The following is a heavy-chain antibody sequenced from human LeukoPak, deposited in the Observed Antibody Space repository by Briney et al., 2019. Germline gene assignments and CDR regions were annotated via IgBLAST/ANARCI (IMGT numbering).Heavy chain of an antibody. Sequence: GASVKASCKASGYTFTSYGISWGRQAPGQGLEWMVWISAYNGNTNYAQKLQGRVTMTTDTSTSTAYMELRSLRSDDTAVYYCARVADPYSGSYFDYWGQGTLVTVSS. CDR3: ARVADPYSGSYFDY. J-gene: IGHJ4*02. D-gene: IGHD1-26*01. CDR2: ISAYNGNT. CDR1: GYTFTSYG. V-gene: IGHV1-18*01.